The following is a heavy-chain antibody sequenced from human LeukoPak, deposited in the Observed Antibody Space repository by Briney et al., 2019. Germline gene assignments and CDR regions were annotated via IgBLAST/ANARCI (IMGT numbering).Heavy chain of an antibody. Sequence: SETLSLTCTVSGGSISSSSYYWSWIRQPPGKGLEWIGYMSYSGSTNYNPSLKSRVTISVDTSKNQFSLRLSSVTAADTAVYYCARQSAPGTNNWFAPWGQGTLVTVSS. CDR1: GGSISSSSYY. CDR2: MSYSGST. D-gene: IGHD6-13*01. J-gene: IGHJ5*02. CDR3: ARQSAPGTNNWFAP. V-gene: IGHV4-61*05.